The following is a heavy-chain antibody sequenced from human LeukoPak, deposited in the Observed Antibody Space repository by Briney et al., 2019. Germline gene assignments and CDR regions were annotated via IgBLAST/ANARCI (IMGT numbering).Heavy chain of an antibody. V-gene: IGHV3-48*04. D-gene: IGHD3-10*01. CDR1: GFTLSSFS. CDR3: ARDSYGSGSYYRIDY. CDR2: ISSSSSTI. J-gene: IGHJ4*02. Sequence: GGSLRLSRAASGFTLSSFSMNWVRQAPGKGLEWVSYISSSSSTIYYADSVKGRFTISRDNAKNSLYLQMNSLRAEDTAVYYCARDSYGSGSYYRIDYWGQGTLVTVSS.